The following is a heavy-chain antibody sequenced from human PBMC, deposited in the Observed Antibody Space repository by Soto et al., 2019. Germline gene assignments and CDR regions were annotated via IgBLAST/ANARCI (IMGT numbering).Heavy chain of an antibody. CDR3: ARHYSSGSRNWFDP. V-gene: IGHV4-39*01. Sequence: PXETLSLTFSVSGGSINSSSYFWGWVRQPPGKGLEWIGSIYYSGSTYYNPSLRSRVTISVDTSKNQFSLKLSSVTAADTAVFYCARHYSSGSRNWFDPWGQGTLVTV. CDR1: GGSINSSSYF. D-gene: IGHD6-19*01. J-gene: IGHJ5*02. CDR2: IYYSGST.